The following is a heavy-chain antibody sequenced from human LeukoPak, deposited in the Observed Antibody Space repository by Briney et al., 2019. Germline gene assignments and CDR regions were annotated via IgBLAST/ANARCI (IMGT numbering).Heavy chain of an antibody. CDR2: NHYSGGT. CDR1: GGSISSYY. Sequence: PSETLSLTCTVSGGSISSYYWSWIRQPPGKGLVWIGYNHYSGGTNYSPSLKSRVTISVDTSKNQFSLNLTSVTAADSAVYYCARVSWFPGTSYYYMDVWGKGTTVTVSS. CDR3: ARVSWFPGTSYYYMDV. D-gene: IGHD1-1*01. J-gene: IGHJ6*03. V-gene: IGHV4-59*01.